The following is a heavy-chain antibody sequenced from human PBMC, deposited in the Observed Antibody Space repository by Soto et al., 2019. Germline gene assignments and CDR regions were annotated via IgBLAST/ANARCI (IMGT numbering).Heavy chain of an antibody. Sequence: GGSLRLSCAASGFTFSSYSMNWVRQAPGKGLEWVSSISSSSSYIYYADSVKGRFTISRDNAKNSLHLQMDSLRAEDTAVYYCARDSGYDYPYYYYGMDVWGQGTTVTVSS. CDR3: ARDSGYDYPYYYYGMDV. J-gene: IGHJ6*02. CDR1: GFTFSSYS. CDR2: ISSSSSYI. V-gene: IGHV3-21*01. D-gene: IGHD5-12*01.